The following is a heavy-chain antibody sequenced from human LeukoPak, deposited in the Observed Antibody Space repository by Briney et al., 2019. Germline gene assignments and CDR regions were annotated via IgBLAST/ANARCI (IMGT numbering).Heavy chain of an antibody. J-gene: IGHJ6*02. Sequence: SETLSLTCAVSGGSIGSYYWSWIRQPPGKGLEWIGYIYNRGSTNYNPSLKSRVTISVDTSKNQFSLKLSSVTAADTAVYYCARQDNYYYGMDVWGQGTTVTVSS. CDR2: IYNRGST. CDR1: GGSIGSYY. CDR3: ARQDNYYYGMDV. V-gene: IGHV4-59*08.